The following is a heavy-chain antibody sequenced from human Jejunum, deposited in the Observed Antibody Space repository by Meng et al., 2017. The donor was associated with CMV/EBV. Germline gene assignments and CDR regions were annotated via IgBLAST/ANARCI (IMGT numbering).Heavy chain of an antibody. Sequence: GALSSGNYYWSWIRQLPGKGLEWIGYTFYSGAPYHNPSLKSRVTISVDTSKNQYSLNLTSVTAADTGVYYCAGERGSSFLDEAFDVWGRGTLVTVSS. V-gene: IGHV4-31*02. J-gene: IGHJ3*01. CDR1: GALSSGNYY. CDR2: TFYSGAP. D-gene: IGHD3-3*01. CDR3: AGERGSSFLDEAFDV.